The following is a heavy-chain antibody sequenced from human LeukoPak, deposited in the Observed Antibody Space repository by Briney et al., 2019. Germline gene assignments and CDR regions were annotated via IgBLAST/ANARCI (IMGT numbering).Heavy chain of an antibody. Sequence: PSQTLSLTCTVPGGSISIGVYYWSWIRQPPGKGLEWIGYIYYSGSTYYNPSLKSRVTISVDTSKNQFSLKLSSVTAADSAVYYCAREADSSGYYFDYWGQGTLVTVSS. CDR3: AREADSSGYYFDY. J-gene: IGHJ4*02. CDR1: GGSISIGVYY. D-gene: IGHD3-22*01. V-gene: IGHV4-30-4*01. CDR2: IYYSGST.